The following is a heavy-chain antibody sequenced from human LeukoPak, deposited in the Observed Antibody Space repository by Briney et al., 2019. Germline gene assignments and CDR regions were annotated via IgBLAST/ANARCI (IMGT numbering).Heavy chain of an antibody. Sequence: GASVKVSCKASGYTFTSYAMHWVRQAPGQRLEWMGWINAGNGNTKYSQKFQGRVTITRDTSASTAYMELSSLRSDDTAVYYCARDFSLGRLWGPLDFDYWGQGTLVTVSS. D-gene: IGHD2-21*01. J-gene: IGHJ4*02. CDR3: ARDFSLGRLWGPLDFDY. V-gene: IGHV1-3*01. CDR2: INAGNGNT. CDR1: GYTFTSYA.